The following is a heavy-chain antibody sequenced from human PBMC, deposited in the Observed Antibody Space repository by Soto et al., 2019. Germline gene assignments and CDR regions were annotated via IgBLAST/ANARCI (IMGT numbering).Heavy chain of an antibody. Sequence: EVQLVESGGGCIYPGGSLRLSCAASGLTISNAWMNWVRQAPGKGLEWVGRIKTNTEGGTTDYAAGVKGRCTVSRDDSKNTLYLQMNSLKTEYSAVYYCTTGSVECVWGQGTTVTVSS. CDR3: TTGSVECV. D-gene: IGHD2-15*01. J-gene: IGHJ6*02. V-gene: IGHV3-15*07. CDR2: IKTNTEGGTT. CDR1: GLTISNAW.